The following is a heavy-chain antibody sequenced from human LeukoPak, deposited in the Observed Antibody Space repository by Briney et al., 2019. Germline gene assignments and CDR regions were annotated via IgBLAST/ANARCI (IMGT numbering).Heavy chain of an antibody. CDR3: ARDPDGYRQGHHFDY. D-gene: IGHD5-18*01. V-gene: IGHV3-66*01. CDR1: GFTVSSNY. J-gene: IGHJ4*01. CDR2: IYSGGST. Sequence: GGSLRLSCAASGFTVSSNYMSWVRQAPGKGLEWVSVIYSGGSTYYADSVKGRFTISRDNSKNTLYLQMNSLKAEDTAVYYCARDPDGYRQGHHFDYWGHGTLVTVSS.